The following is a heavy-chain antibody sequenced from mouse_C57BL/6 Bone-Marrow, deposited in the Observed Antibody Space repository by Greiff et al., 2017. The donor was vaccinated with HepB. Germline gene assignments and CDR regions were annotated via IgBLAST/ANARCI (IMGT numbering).Heavy chain of an antibody. J-gene: IGHJ4*01. CDR3: ARENYRYAMDY. CDR1: GYTFTSYW. D-gene: IGHD2-12*01. V-gene: IGHV1-59*01. Sequence: QVQLQQPGAELVRPGTSVKLSCKASGYTFTSYWMHWVKQRPGQGLEWIGVIDPSDSYTNYNQKFKGKATLTVDTSSSTAYMQLSSLTSEDSAFYYCARENYRYAMDYWGQGTSVTVSS. CDR2: IDPSDSYT.